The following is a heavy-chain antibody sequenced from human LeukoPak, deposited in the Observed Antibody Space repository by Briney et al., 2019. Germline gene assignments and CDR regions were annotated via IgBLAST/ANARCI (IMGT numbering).Heavy chain of an antibody. CDR3: ATDDRDYYYYYMDV. V-gene: IGHV3-21*01. D-gene: IGHD3-10*01. CDR1: GFTFSIYG. J-gene: IGHJ6*03. Sequence: PGGSLRLSCAASGFTFSIYGMNWVRQAPGKGLEWVSSISSTGGDIYYADSVRGRFTISRDNAKNSLYLQLNRLRAKDTAVYSCATDDRDYYYYYMDVWGKGTTLTVSS. CDR2: ISSTGGDI.